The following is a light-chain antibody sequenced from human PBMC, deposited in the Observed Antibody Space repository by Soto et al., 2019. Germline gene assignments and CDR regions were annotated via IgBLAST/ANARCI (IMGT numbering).Light chain of an antibody. CDR1: QSISSY. V-gene: IGKV1-39*01. J-gene: IGKJ1*01. Sequence: IQMTQSPSSLSASVGDTVTITCRASQSISSYLNWYQQKPGKAPKLLIYAASSLQSGVPSRFSGSGSGTEFTLTITSLQPDDFATYYCQQYNSYPWTFGQGTKVDI. CDR3: QQYNSYPWT. CDR2: AAS.